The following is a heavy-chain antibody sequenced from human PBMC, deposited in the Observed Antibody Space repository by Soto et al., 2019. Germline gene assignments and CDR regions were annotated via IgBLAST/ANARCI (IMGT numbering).Heavy chain of an antibody. CDR1: GASVSNSGYY. D-gene: IGHD6-13*01. Sequence: SETLSLTCTVSGASVSNSGYYWGWIRQSPGKRLEWIGSVSFSGSKYYNPSLRSRVTFSVDTSKTLISLKLRSVTAADTAVYYCARGSNWQWRDWFDPWGQGTLVTVSS. CDR2: VSFSGSK. CDR3: ARGSNWQWRDWFDP. V-gene: IGHV4-39*01. J-gene: IGHJ5*02.